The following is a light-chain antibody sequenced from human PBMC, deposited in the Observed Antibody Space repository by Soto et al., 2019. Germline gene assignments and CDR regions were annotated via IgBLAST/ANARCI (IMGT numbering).Light chain of an antibody. Sequence: EIVLAQSPGTLSLSPGESATLSCRASQSVSYNYLAWYQQKPGQPPRLLIYGASSRATGIPDRFSGSGSWIDFTLIIIRVEPEDFAVYFCQHYGASLVEFGQGTKVDIK. CDR3: QHYGASLVE. J-gene: IGKJ1*01. CDR2: GAS. V-gene: IGKV3-20*01. CDR1: QSVSYNY.